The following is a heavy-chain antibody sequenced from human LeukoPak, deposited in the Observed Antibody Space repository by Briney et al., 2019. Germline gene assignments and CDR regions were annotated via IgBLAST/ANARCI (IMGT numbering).Heavy chain of an antibody. D-gene: IGHD2-2*01. CDR3: ARSVVPAAQYNWFDP. CDR1: GYTFTGYY. Sequence: ASVKVSCKASGYTFTGYYMHWVRQAPGQGLEWMGWINPNSGGTNYAQKFQGWATMTRDTSISTAYMELSRLRSDDTAVYYCARSVVPAAQYNWFDPWGQGTLVTVSS. CDR2: INPNSGGT. V-gene: IGHV1-2*04. J-gene: IGHJ5*02.